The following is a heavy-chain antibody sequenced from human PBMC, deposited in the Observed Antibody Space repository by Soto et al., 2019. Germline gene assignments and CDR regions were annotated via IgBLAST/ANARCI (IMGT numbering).Heavy chain of an antibody. V-gene: IGHV1-2*06. D-gene: IGHD5-12*01. CDR1: GYTFSDYY. CDR2: INPNSGDA. CDR3: ARESGGATATLDYYYFYMDV. J-gene: IGHJ6*03. Sequence: QVHLVQSGTEVKKPGASVTVSCKASGYTFSDYYLHWVRQAPGQGPEWMGRINPNSGDAKFAQKFQGRVTMTRDTSVRTAFMELNWLKSDDTAVYYCARESGGATATLDYYYFYMDVWGKGTTVTVSS.